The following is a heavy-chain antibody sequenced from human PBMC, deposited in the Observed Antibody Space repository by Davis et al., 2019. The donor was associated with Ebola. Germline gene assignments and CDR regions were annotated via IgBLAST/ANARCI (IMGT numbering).Heavy chain of an antibody. V-gene: IGHV1-46*01. CDR1: GGTFSSYA. J-gene: IGHJ6*02. D-gene: IGHD4-17*01. CDR3: ARRKAYGDYYYYYGMDV. Sequence: ASVKVSCKASGGTFSSYAISWVRQAPGQGLEWMGIINPSGGSTSYAQKFQGRVTMTRDTSTSTVYMELSSLRAEDTAVYYCARRKAYGDYYYYYGMDVWGQGTTVTVSS. CDR2: INPSGGST.